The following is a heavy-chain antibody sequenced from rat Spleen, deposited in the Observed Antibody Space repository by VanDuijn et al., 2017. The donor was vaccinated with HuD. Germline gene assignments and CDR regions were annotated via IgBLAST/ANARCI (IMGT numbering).Heavy chain of an antibody. Sequence: EVKLVESGGGLVQPGRSLKLSCAASGFNFNDYWMGWVRQAPGKGLEWIGEINKDSSIIKYTPSLKDKLTISRDNAKGTLYLQMDSLRSEDTATYYCATHRYGGFPDYFDYWGQGVMVTVSS. CDR1: GFNFNDYW. CDR2: INKDSSII. CDR3: ATHRYGGFPDYFDY. D-gene: IGHD1-11*01. J-gene: IGHJ2*01. V-gene: IGHV4-2*01.